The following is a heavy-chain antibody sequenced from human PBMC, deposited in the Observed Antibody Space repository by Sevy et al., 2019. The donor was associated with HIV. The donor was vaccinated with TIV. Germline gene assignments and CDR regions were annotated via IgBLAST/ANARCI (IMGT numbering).Heavy chain of an antibody. V-gene: IGHV1-8*01. CDR3: ARGGGTTGLNWFDP. Sequence: ASVKVSCKASGYTFTSYDINWVRQATGQGLEWMGWMNPNSGNTGYAQMFQGRVTMTRNTSISTAYMELSSLRSEDTAVYYCARGGGTTGLNWFDPWGQGTLVTVSS. J-gene: IGHJ5*02. CDR2: MNPNSGNT. CDR1: GYTFTSYD. D-gene: IGHD1-7*01.